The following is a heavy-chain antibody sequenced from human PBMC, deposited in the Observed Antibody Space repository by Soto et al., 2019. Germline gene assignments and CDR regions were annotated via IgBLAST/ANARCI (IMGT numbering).Heavy chain of an antibody. CDR1: GYTFTSYA. V-gene: IGHV1-3*01. Sequence: ASVKVSCKASGYTFTSYAMHWVRQAPGQRLEWMGWINAGNGNTKYSQKFQGRVTITRDTSASTAYMELSSLRSEDTAVYYCARDLRAAAGNLDYWGQGTLVTVSS. CDR2: INAGNGNT. J-gene: IGHJ4*02. CDR3: ARDLRAAAGNLDY. D-gene: IGHD6-13*01.